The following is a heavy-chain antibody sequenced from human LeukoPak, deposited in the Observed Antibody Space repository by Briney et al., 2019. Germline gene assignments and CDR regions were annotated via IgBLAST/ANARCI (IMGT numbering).Heavy chain of an antibody. Sequence: SETLSLTCTVSGYSISSGYYWGWIRQPPGKGLEWIGSIYHSGSTYYNPSLKSRVTISVDTSKNQFSLKVSSVTAADTAVYYCATDFGDSSGWYRFWGQGTLVTVSS. V-gene: IGHV4-38-2*02. CDR1: GYSISSGYY. J-gene: IGHJ4*02. D-gene: IGHD6-19*01. CDR3: ATDFGDSSGWYRF. CDR2: IYHSGST.